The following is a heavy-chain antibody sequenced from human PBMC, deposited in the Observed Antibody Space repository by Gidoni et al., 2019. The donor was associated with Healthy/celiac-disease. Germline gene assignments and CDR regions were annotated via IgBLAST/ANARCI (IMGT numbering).Heavy chain of an antibody. Sequence: QVQLVQSGAEVKKPGASVKVSCKASGYTFTSYYMPWVRQAPGQGLEWMGIINPSGGSTSYAQKFQGRVTMTRDTSTSTVYMELSSLRSEDTAVYYCARDRGVRGVITNNFDYWGQGTLVTVSS. V-gene: IGHV1-46*01. D-gene: IGHD3-10*01. CDR2: INPSGGST. CDR3: ARDRGVRGVITNNFDY. CDR1: GYTFTSYY. J-gene: IGHJ4*02.